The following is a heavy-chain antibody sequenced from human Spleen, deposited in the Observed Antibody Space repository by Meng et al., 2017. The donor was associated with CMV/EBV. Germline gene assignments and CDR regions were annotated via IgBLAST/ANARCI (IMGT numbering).Heavy chain of an antibody. CDR1: GFSFKTSG. V-gene: IGHV3-48*04. CDR2: INSGSSIV. J-gene: IGHJ4*02. Sequence: GGSLRLSCAASGFSFKTSGMNWVRQAPGKGPEWVAFINSGSSIVYYADSVKGRFAISRDNVKNSLYLQMNSLRAEDTAVYYCAGETLPYYYDSSGYYFDYWGQGTQVTVSS. CDR3: AGETLPYYYDSSGYYFDY. D-gene: IGHD3-22*01.